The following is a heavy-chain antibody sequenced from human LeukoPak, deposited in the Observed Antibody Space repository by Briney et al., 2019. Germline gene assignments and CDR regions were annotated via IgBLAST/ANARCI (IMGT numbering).Heavy chain of an antibody. V-gene: IGHV3-30*04. D-gene: IGHD2-15*01. CDR1: GFTFSSYA. CDR2: ISYDGSNK. CDR3: AKDPREYCSGGSCLLGYFQH. J-gene: IGHJ1*01. Sequence: GGSLRLSCAASGFTFSSYAMHWVRQAPGKELEWVAVISYDGSNKYYADPVKGRFTISRDNSKNTLYLQMNSLRAEDTAVYYCAKDPREYCSGGSCLLGYFQHWGQGTLVTVSS.